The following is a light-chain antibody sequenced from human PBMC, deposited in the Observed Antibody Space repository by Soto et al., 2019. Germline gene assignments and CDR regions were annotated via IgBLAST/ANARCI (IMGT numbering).Light chain of an antibody. CDR2: GAS. CDR1: QSVSSDC. J-gene: IGKJ1*01. CDR3: QQYGSSPWT. Sequence: EIVLTQSPGTLSLSPGERATLSCRASQSVSSDCLAWYQQKPGQAPRLLIYGASSRATGIPDRFSGSGSGTDFTLTISRLEPEDFAVYYCQQYGSSPWTFGQGTKVEIK. V-gene: IGKV3-20*01.